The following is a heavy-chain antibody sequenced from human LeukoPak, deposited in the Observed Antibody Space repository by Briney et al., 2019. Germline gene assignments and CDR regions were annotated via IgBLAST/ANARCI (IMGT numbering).Heavy chain of an antibody. Sequence: GGSLRLSCASSGFTFSSYGRRWGRQAPGKGLWRGSVIWYDGSKKYYRDSVKGRITISRDTSKNTLSLQMTSVRAEDTAVYYCAREKGVRNYYFGLDVWGQGTTVTVSS. J-gene: IGHJ6*02. CDR2: IWYDGSKK. CDR3: AREKGVRNYYFGLDV. V-gene: IGHV3-33*01. D-gene: IGHD3-10*01. CDR1: GFTFSSYG.